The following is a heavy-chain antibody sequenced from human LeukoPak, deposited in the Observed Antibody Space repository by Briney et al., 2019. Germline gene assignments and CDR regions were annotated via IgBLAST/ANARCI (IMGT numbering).Heavy chain of an antibody. J-gene: IGHJ4*02. CDR2: MSGSGAST. V-gene: IGHV3-23*01. CDR1: GFTFGSYA. CDR3: AKVSVTGAYYFDY. D-gene: IGHD6-19*01. Sequence: GGSLRLSCAASGFTFGSYAMNWVRQAPGKGLEWVSAMSGSGASTNNADSVKGRFTISRHNSKNTLYLQMNSLRAEDTAVYYCAKVSVTGAYYFDYWGQGTLVTVSS.